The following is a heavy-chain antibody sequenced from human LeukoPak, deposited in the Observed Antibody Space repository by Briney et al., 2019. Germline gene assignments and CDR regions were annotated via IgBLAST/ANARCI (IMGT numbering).Heavy chain of an antibody. Sequence: PSETLSLTCTVSGGSISSYYWSWIRQPPGKGLEWIGYIYYSGSTNYNPSLKSRVTISVDTSKNQFSLKLSSVTAADTAVYYCARDLLFWGSGTPFDYWGQGTLVTVSS. CDR1: GGSISSYY. CDR2: IYYSGST. V-gene: IGHV4-59*01. CDR3: ARDLLFWGSGTPFDY. J-gene: IGHJ4*02. D-gene: IGHD3-10*01.